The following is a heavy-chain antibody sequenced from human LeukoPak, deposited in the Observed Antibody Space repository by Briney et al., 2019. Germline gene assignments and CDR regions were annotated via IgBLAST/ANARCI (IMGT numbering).Heavy chain of an antibody. CDR1: GFTFYDYA. V-gene: IGHV3-9*01. Sequence: GGSLRLSCAASGFTFYDYAMHWVRQAPGKGLEWVSSISWDSGHSVHADAVQGRFTISRDNAKNSLYLQMNNLRPEDTALYYCIKDLRLDLHLDTFEIWGQGTMVTVSS. J-gene: IGHJ3*02. CDR3: IKDLRLDLHLDTFEI. D-gene: IGHD1-7*01. CDR2: ISWDSGHS.